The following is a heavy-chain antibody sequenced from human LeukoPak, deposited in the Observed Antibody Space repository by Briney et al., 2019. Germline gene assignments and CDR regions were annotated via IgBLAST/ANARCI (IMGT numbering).Heavy chain of an antibody. D-gene: IGHD3-22*01. V-gene: IGHV3-23*01. Sequence: GGSLRLSCAASGFTFSSYTMSWVRQAPGKGLEWVSAISGSGGSTYYADSVKGRFTISRDNSKNTLYLQMNSLRAEDTAVYYCAKGPMIVVAQRFDYWGQGTLVTVSS. CDR1: GFTFSSYT. CDR2: ISGSGGST. CDR3: AKGPMIVVAQRFDY. J-gene: IGHJ4*02.